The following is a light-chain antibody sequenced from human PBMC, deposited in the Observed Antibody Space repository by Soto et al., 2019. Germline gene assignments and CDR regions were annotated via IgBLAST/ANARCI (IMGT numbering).Light chain of an antibody. CDR3: SSYTSSTTPVV. J-gene: IGLJ1*01. CDR1: SSDVGGYNY. V-gene: IGLV2-14*01. Sequence: QSVLTQPASVSGSPGQSITISCTGTSSDVGGYNYVSWYQQHPGKAPKLMIYEVSYRPSGVSNRFSGSKSGNTASLTISGLQAEDEADYYCSSYTSSTTPVVFGTGTKVTVL. CDR2: EVS.